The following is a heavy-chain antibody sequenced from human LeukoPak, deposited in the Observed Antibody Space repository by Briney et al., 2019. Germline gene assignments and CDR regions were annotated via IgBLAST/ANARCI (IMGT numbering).Heavy chain of an antibody. J-gene: IGHJ4*02. V-gene: IGHV3-7*01. CDR3: ATTITGTTLKFDY. CDR2: IKQDGSEK. Sequence: GGSLRLSCAASGFTFSSYWMSWVRQAPGKGLEWVANIKQDGSEKYYVDSVKGRFTISRDNAKNSLYLQVNSLRAEDTAVYYCATTITGTTLKFDYWGQGTLVTVSS. CDR1: GFTFSSYW. D-gene: IGHD1-7*01.